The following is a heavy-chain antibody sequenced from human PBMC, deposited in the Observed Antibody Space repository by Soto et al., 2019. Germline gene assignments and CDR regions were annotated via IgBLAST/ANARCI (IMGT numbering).Heavy chain of an antibody. CDR3: ARGPRSNSSSWGIDY. CDR1: GGSFSGYY. D-gene: IGHD6-13*01. J-gene: IGHJ4*02. V-gene: IGHV4-34*01. CDR2: INHSGST. Sequence: SETLSLTCAVYGGSFSGYYWSWIRQPPGKGLEWIGEINHSGSTNYNPSLKSRVTISVDTSKNQFSLKLSSVTAADTAVYYCARGPRSNSSSWGIDYWGQGTLVTVSS.